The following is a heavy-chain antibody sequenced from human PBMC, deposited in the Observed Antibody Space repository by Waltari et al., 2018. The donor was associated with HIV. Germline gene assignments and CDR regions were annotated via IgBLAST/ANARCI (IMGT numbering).Heavy chain of an antibody. V-gene: IGHV4-34*01. CDR1: HGSFTGYY. D-gene: IGHD1-1*01. Sequence: QVQLQQWGAGLLKPSETLSLTCAVYHGSFTGYYWTWIRQSPEKGLEWIGEMNHSGSTNYNPSLKSRVTISVDTSKNQFSLKLRSVTAADMAVYYCARGSYGQLWSHRSFDSWGQGSLVTVSS. CDR3: ARGSYGQLWSHRSFDS. CDR2: MNHSGST. J-gene: IGHJ4*02.